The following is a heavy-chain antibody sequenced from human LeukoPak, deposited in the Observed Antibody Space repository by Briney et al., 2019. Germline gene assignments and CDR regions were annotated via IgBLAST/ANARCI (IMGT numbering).Heavy chain of an antibody. CDR3: ARARGPGKLLFDP. Sequence: GRSLRLSCAASGFTFSDYYMSWIRQAPGKGLEWVSYISSSGSTIYYADSVKGRFTISRDNAKNSLYLQMNSLRAEDTAVYYCARARGPGKLLFDPWGQGTLVTVSS. D-gene: IGHD3-10*01. CDR1: GFTFSDYY. CDR2: ISSSGSTI. V-gene: IGHV3-11*01. J-gene: IGHJ5*02.